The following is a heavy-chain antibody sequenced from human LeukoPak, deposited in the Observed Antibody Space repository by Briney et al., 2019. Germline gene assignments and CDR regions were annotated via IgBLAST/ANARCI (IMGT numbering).Heavy chain of an antibody. CDR2: IKQDGSEK. J-gene: IGHJ6*03. D-gene: IGHD2-2*01. CDR3: ARVLGSTSYHMDV. Sequence: GGSLRLSCAASGFTFSSYWMSWVRQAPGRGLEWVANIKQDGSEKYYVDSVKGRFTIFRKNAKNSLYLQMNSLRAEDTAVYYCARVLGSTSYHMDVWGKGTTVTVSS. CDR1: GFTFSSYW. V-gene: IGHV3-7*01.